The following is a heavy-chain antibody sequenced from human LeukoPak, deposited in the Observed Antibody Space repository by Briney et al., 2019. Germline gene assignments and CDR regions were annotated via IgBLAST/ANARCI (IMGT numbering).Heavy chain of an antibody. Sequence: GGPLRLSCEASGFTFSTYSMNWVRQTPGKGLKWVSSINSRSSSIYYADSVKGRFTISRDNAKNSLYLQMNSLRAEDTAVYYCSRGPTMKMDVWGKGTTVTVSS. V-gene: IGHV3-21*01. CDR2: INSRSSSI. CDR3: SRGPTMKMDV. J-gene: IGHJ6*04. CDR1: GFTFSTYS. D-gene: IGHD3-22*01.